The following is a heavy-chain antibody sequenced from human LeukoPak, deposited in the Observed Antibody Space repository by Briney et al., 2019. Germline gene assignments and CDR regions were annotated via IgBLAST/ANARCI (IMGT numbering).Heavy chain of an antibody. Sequence: PGGSLRLSCAASGFTFSSYSMNWVRQAPGKGLEWVSSISSSSSYIYYADSVKGRFTISRDNAKNSLYLQMNSLRAEDTAVYYCARDVVPKPNDALDIWGQGTMVTVSS. V-gene: IGHV3-21*01. D-gene: IGHD2-15*01. J-gene: IGHJ3*02. CDR1: GFTFSSYS. CDR3: ARDVVPKPNDALDI. CDR2: ISSSSSYI.